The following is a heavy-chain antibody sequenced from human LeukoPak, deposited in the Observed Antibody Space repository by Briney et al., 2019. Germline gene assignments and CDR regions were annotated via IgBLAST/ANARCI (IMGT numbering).Heavy chain of an antibody. D-gene: IGHD2-15*01. CDR1: GFTFSSYS. V-gene: IGHV3-21*01. Sequence: NPGGSLRLSCAASGFTFSSYSMNWVRQAPGKGLEWVSSISSSSSYISYADSVKGRFTISRDNAKNSLYLQMNSLRAEDTAVYYCARVPRGGTGYYFDYWGQGTLVTVSS. CDR3: ARVPRGGTGYYFDY. J-gene: IGHJ4*02. CDR2: ISSSSSYI.